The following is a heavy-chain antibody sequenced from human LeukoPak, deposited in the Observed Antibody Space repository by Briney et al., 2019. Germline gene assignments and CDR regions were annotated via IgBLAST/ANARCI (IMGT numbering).Heavy chain of an antibody. CDR1: GGTFSSYA. D-gene: IGHD2-2*02. Sequence: SVKVSCKASGGTFSSYAISWVRQAPGQGLEWMGRIIPIFGTAKYAQKFQGRVTITTDESTSTAYMELSSLRSEDTAVYYCARGDIVVVPAAIGGADYYYYYMDVWGKGTTVTVSS. V-gene: IGHV1-69*05. CDR3: ARGDIVVVPAAIGGADYYYYYMDV. J-gene: IGHJ6*03. CDR2: IIPIFGTA.